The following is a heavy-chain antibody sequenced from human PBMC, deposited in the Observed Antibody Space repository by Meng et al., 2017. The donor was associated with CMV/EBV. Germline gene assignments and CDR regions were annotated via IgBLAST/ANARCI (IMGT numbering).Heavy chain of an antibody. D-gene: IGHD3-10*01. CDR1: GYTFTSYG. J-gene: IGHJ4*02. CDR2: ISAYNGNT. Sequence: QVPLVQSGAEVKKPGASGKVSCKASGYTFTSYGISWVRQAPGQGLEWMGWISAYNGNTNYAQKLQGRVTMTTDTSTSTAYMELRSLRSDDTAVYYCAAYPQTMVRGVALWGAFDYWGQGTLVTVSS. V-gene: IGHV1-18*01. CDR3: AAYPQTMVRGVALWGAFDY.